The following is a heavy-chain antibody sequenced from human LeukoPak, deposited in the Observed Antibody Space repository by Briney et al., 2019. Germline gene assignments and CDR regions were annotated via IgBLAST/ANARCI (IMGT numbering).Heavy chain of an antibody. CDR3: AREKNQQWVDCLQY. V-gene: IGHV1-3*01. Sequence: ASVKVSCKASGYTFTNYAFHWVRQAPGQRLEWLGWINAGNDDTKYSQKFQARVTITRDTSASTVYMELSSLTSEDTAVYYCAREKNQQWVDCLQYWGQGTLVTVSS. D-gene: IGHD1-26*01. CDR1: GYTFTNYA. J-gene: IGHJ4*02. CDR2: INAGNDDT.